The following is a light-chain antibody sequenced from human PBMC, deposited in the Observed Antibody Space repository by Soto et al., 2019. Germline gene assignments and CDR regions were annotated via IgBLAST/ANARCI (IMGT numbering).Light chain of an antibody. Sequence: EIPLTTSPASVSESEGARVTXTCRASHGISSYLAWYQQKPGKAPNLLIYAASTFQSGVPSRFSRSGSGTEFTLTISSLKPEDFAVYYCQQYRKSGTFVQGTKFDI. CDR2: AAS. CDR1: HGISSY. CDR3: QQYRKSGT. J-gene: IGKJ2*02. V-gene: IGKV1-9*01.